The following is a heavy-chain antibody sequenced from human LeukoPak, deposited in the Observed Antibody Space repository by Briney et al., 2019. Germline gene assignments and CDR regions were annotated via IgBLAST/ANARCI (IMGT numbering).Heavy chain of an antibody. V-gene: IGHV5-51*01. J-gene: IGHJ4*02. Sequence: GESLKISCKGSGYSFTSYWIGWVRQMPGKGLEWIGIIYPGDSDTRYSPSFQGQVTISADKSISTAYLQWSSLEASDTAMYYCARLLRRDGYNHGYFDYWGQGTLVTVSS. D-gene: IGHD5-24*01. CDR1: GYSFTSYW. CDR3: ARLLRRDGYNHGYFDY. CDR2: IYPGDSDT.